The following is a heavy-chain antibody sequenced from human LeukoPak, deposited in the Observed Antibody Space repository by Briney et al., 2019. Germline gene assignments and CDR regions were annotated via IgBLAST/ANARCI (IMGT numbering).Heavy chain of an antibody. CDR3: ARGPREGAIGFDY. J-gene: IGHJ4*02. CDR2: INHSGST. CDR1: GGSFSGYY. V-gene: IGHV4-34*01. Sequence: SETLSLTCAVYGGSFSGYYWSWIRQPPGKGLEWIGEINHSGSTNDNPSLKSRVTISVDTSKNQFSLKLSSVTAADTAVYYCARGPREGAIGFDYWGQGTLVTVSS. D-gene: IGHD1-26*01.